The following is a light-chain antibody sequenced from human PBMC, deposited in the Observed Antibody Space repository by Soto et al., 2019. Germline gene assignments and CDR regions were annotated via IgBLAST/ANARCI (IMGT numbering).Light chain of an antibody. V-gene: IGKV3-11*01. Sequence: EIVLTQSPATLSLSPGERATLSCRPSQSVSSYLAWYQQKPGQAPRLLIYDASNRATGIPARFSGSGSGTDFTLTISSLEPEDFAVYYCQQRSNWPPGFGGGTKVEIK. J-gene: IGKJ4*01. CDR2: DAS. CDR1: QSVSSY. CDR3: QQRSNWPPG.